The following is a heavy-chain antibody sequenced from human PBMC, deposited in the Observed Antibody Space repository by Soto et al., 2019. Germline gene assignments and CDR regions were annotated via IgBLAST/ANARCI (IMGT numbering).Heavy chain of an antibody. CDR3: HAAGPLPTAGNGGDYYYGMDV. Sequence: QLQLQESGSGRVKPSQTLSLTCAVSGGSISSGGYSWSWIRQPPGKGLEWIGYIYHSGSTYYNPSLLRRSSSLVDRAKTPFSLTRSAVAAPGRALYSSHAAGPLPTAGNGGDYYYGMDVWGQGTTVTVSS. D-gene: IGHD1-26*01. CDR2: IYHSGST. V-gene: IGHV4-30-2*01. CDR1: GGSISSGGYS. J-gene: IGHJ6*02.